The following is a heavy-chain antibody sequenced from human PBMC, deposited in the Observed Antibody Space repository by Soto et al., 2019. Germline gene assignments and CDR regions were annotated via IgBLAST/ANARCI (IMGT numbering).Heavy chain of an antibody. CDR1: GGTFSSYT. CDR2: IIPILGVA. Sequence: SVKVSCKASGGTFSSYTISWVRQAPGQGLEWMGRIIPILGVANYAQKFQGRVTITADKSTSTAYMELSSLRSEDTAVYYCASVGFWSGYYYFDYWGQGTLVTVSS. D-gene: IGHD3-3*01. V-gene: IGHV1-69*02. J-gene: IGHJ4*02. CDR3: ASVGFWSGYYYFDY.